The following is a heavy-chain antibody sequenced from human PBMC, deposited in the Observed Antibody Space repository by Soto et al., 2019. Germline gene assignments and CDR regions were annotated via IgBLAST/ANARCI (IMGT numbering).Heavy chain of an antibody. Sequence: SVKVSCKASGFTFTSSAVQWVRQARGQRLEWIGWIVVGSGNTIYAQKFQERVTITRDLSTSTAYMELSSLRSEDTAVYYCAAKGQQHLGYYNGMDVWGQGTTVTVS. D-gene: IGHD6-13*01. J-gene: IGHJ6*02. V-gene: IGHV1-58*01. CDR2: IVVGSGNT. CDR1: GFTFTSSA. CDR3: AAKGQQHLGYYNGMDV.